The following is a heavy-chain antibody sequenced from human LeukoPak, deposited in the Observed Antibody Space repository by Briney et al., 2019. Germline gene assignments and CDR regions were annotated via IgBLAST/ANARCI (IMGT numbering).Heavy chain of an antibody. CDR1: GFPFSSYW. J-gene: IGHJ4*02. V-gene: IGHV3-7*04. D-gene: IGHD5-24*01. CDR2: IKQDGSKK. Sequence: GGSLRLSCVASGFPFSSYWMTWVRQAPGKGLERVANIKQDGSKKSYVDSVKGRFTISRDNAKNSLYLQMNSLRAEDTAIYYCTRVGYIDEGIDYWGQGTLVTVSS. CDR3: TRVGYIDEGIDY.